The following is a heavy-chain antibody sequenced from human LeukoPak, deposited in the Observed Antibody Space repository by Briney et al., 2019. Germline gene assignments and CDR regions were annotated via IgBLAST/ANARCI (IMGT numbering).Heavy chain of an antibody. J-gene: IGHJ4*02. V-gene: IGHV4-39*01. CDR1: GGSISSSSYY. Sequence: KSSETLSLTCTVSGGSISSSSYYWGWIRQPPGKGLEWIGSIYYSGSTYYNPSLKSRVTISVDTSKNQFSLKLSSVTAADTAVYYCARGILSQPFDYWGQGTLVTVSS. CDR2: IYYSGST. CDR3: ARGILSQPFDY. D-gene: IGHD2/OR15-2a*01.